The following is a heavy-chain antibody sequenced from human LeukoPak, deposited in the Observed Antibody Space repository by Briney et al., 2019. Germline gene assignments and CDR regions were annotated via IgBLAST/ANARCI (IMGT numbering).Heavy chain of an antibody. J-gene: IGHJ5*02. CDR2: VSYDGSHK. V-gene: IGHV3-30*18. Sequence: GRSLRLSCAASGITFRSYGMHWVRQAPGKGLEWVAVVSYDGSHKYYADSVKGRFSISRDNSKNTLYLQMNSLRADDTAVYYCAKGARGDTVTSIVGLNWFDPWGQGTLVTVSS. CDR3: AKGARGDTVTSIVGLNWFDP. CDR1: GITFRSYG. D-gene: IGHD4-17*01.